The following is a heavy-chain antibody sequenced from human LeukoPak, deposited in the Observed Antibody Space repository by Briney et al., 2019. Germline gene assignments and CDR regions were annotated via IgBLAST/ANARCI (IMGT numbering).Heavy chain of an antibody. CDR2: IRSKAHRYAT. CDR3: TRRHYGDYVVDN. Sequence: GGSLRLSCATSGLTFNGSALHWVRQASGQGLEWVGRIRSKAHRYATAYAASVKGRFTVSRDDSKNMAYLQMNSLKTEDTAIYYCTRRHYGDYVVDNWGQGTLVTVSS. CDR1: GLTFNGSA. V-gene: IGHV3-73*01. J-gene: IGHJ4*02. D-gene: IGHD4-17*01.